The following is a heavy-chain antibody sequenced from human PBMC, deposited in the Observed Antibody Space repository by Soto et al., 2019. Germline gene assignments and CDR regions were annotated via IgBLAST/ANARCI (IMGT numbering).Heavy chain of an antibody. V-gene: IGHV6-1*01. J-gene: IGHJ5*02. Sequence: SQTLSLTCAISGDSVSSNSAAWNWIRQSPSRGLEWLGRTYYRSKWYNDYAVSVKSRITINPDTSKNQFSLQLNSVTPEDTAVYYCARAPYCSGGSCYYENWFDPWGQGTLVT. D-gene: IGHD2-15*01. CDR1: GDSVSSNSAA. CDR2: TYYRSKWYN. CDR3: ARAPYCSGGSCYYENWFDP.